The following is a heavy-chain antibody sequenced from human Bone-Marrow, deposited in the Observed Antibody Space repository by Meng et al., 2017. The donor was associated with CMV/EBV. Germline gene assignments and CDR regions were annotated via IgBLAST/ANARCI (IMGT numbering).Heavy chain of an antibody. V-gene: IGHV1-69*05. CDR2: IIPIFGTA. D-gene: IGHD2-2*01. CDR1: GYTFTGYY. CDR3: ARDRPSRDQKNPRFDY. J-gene: IGHJ4*02. Sequence: SVKVSCKASGYTFTGYYMHWVRQAPGKGLEWMGGIIPIFGTANYAQKFQGRVTITTDESTSTAYMELSSLRSEDTAVYYCARDRPSRDQKNPRFDYWGQGTLVTVSS.